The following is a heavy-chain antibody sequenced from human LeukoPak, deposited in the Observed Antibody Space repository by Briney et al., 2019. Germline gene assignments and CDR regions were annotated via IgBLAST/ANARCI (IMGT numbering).Heavy chain of an antibody. CDR3: ARALVVPAVEGAWFDP. J-gene: IGHJ5*02. CDR2: IKQDGSEK. D-gene: IGHD2-2*01. CDR1: GFTFSSYW. V-gene: IGHV3-7*01. Sequence: GGSLRLSCAASGFTFSSYWMSWVRQAPGKGLEWVANIKQDGSEKYYVDSVKGRFTISRDNAKNSLYLQMNILRAEDTAVYYCARALVVPAVEGAWFDPWGQGTLVTVSS.